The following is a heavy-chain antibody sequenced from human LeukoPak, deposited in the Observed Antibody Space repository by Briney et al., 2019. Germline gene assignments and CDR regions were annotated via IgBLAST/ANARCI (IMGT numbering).Heavy chain of an antibody. V-gene: IGHV3-21*01. D-gene: IGHD6-19*01. CDR1: GFTFSSYS. CDR2: ISSSSSYI. Sequence: GGSLRLSCAASGFTFSSYSMNWVRQAPGKGLEWVSSISSSSSYIYYADSVKGRFTISRDNAKNSLYLQMNSLRAEDTAVYDWARSNSGGWQWLVQAVYYFDYWGQGTLVTVSS. J-gene: IGHJ4*02. CDR3: ARSNSGGWQWLVQAVYYFDY.